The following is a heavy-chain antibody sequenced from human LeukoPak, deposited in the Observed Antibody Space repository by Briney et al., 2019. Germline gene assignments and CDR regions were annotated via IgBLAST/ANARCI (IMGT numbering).Heavy chain of an antibody. J-gene: IGHJ4*02. CDR1: GFTFSSYN. CDR3: ASDEDRLRHRRTPGHSVEEYYDSGELGLDY. Sequence: PGGSLRLSRAASGFTFSSYNMNWVRQAPGKGLEWVSYIGTSSSIIYYADSVKGRFIISRDNARNSLYMQMNSLRAEDTAVYYCASDEDRLRHRRTPGHSVEEYYDSGELGLDYWGQGTLVTVSS. V-gene: IGHV3-48*01. CDR2: IGTSSSII. D-gene: IGHD3-10*01.